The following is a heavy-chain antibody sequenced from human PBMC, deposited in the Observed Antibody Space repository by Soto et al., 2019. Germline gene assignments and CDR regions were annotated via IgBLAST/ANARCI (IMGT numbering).Heavy chain of an antibody. CDR2: ISGSGDTT. V-gene: IGHV3-23*01. CDR3: AKGRSYYYYYGVDV. CDR1: GFTFSSYS. J-gene: IGHJ6*02. Sequence: PGGSLRLACAASGFTFSSYSMNWVRQAPGKGLEWVSAISGSGDTTYYANSVKGRFTISRDNSKNTLYLQMNSLRAEDTALYYCAKGRSYYYYYGVDVWGQGTTVTVSS.